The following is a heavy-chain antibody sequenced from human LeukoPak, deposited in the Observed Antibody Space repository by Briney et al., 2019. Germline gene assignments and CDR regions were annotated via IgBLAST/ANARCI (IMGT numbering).Heavy chain of an antibody. D-gene: IGHD1-26*01. V-gene: IGHV1-2*02. CDR1: GYTFTGYY. J-gene: IGHJ4*02. Sequence: GASVKVSCKASGYTFTGYYMHWVRQAPGQGLEWMGWINPNRGGTNYAQKFQGRVTMTRDTSISTAYMELSRLRSDDTAVYYCAREGAGGSYYGYWGQGTLVTVSS. CDR2: INPNRGGT. CDR3: AREGAGGSYYGY.